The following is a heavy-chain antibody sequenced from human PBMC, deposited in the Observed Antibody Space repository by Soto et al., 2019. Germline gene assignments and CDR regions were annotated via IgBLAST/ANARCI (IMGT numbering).Heavy chain of an antibody. CDR3: ARCSRSDFWSDSTSPIYFFDS. J-gene: IGHJ4*02. Sequence: ASVKVSCKASGYTFTDYGITWVRQAPGQGLEWMGWIRSYNENTNYENKLQGRVTMNTDTSTTTTYMELRSLRDDDTAVYYCARCSRSDFWSDSTSPIYFFDSWGQGTLVTVSS. CDR2: IRSYNENT. D-gene: IGHD3-3*01. CDR1: GYTFTDYG. V-gene: IGHV1-18*01.